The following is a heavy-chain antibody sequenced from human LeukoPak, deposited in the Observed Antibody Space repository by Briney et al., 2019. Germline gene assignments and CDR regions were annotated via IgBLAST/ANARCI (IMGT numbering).Heavy chain of an antibody. Sequence: GGSLRLSCTVSGFTVSSNSMTWVRQAPGKGLEWVSVIYSGGSTYYADSVKGRFIISRDNSKNTVYLQMNSLRAEDTAVYYCARVIGVVRADYYFDYWGQGTLVAVSS. D-gene: IGHD3-10*01. CDR1: GFTVSSNS. V-gene: IGHV3-53*01. J-gene: IGHJ4*02. CDR2: IYSGGST. CDR3: ARVIGVVRADYYFDY.